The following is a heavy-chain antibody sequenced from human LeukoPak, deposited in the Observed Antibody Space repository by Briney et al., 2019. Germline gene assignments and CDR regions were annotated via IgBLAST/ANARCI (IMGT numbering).Heavy chain of an antibody. D-gene: IGHD6-13*01. Sequence: ASVKVSCKASGYTFTNYGISWVRQAPGQGLEWMGWISAYNGNTNYAQKLQGRVTMTTDTSTSTAYMELRSLRSDDTAVYYCARGQSSSWLDAFDIWGQGTMVTVSS. CDR2: ISAYNGNT. CDR3: ARGQSSSWLDAFDI. J-gene: IGHJ3*02. V-gene: IGHV1-18*01. CDR1: GYTFTNYG.